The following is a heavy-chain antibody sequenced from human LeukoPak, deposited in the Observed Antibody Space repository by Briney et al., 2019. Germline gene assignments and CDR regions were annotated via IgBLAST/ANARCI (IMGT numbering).Heavy chain of an antibody. J-gene: IGHJ4*02. CDR2: ISSSNSYI. D-gene: IGHD6-19*01. CDR3: ARDQGLLVVAGRFGY. CDR1: GFTFSRYS. V-gene: IGHV3-21*01. Sequence: KPGGSLRLSCAASGFTFSRYSMYWVRQAPGKGLEWVSSISSSNSYIYNADSVKGRFTISRDNAKNSLYLQMNSLRAEDTAVYYCARDQGLLVVAGRFGYWGQGTLVTVSS.